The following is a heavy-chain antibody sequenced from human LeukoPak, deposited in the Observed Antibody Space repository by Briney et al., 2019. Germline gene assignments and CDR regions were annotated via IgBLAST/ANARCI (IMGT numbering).Heavy chain of an antibody. CDR2: ISYDGSNK. D-gene: IGHD5-12*01. V-gene: IGHV3-30-3*01. Sequence: PGRSLRLSCAASGFTFNSYAMHWVRQAPGRGLEWVAVISYDGSNKYYADSVKGRFTISRDNSKNTLYLQMNSLRAEDTAVYYCARDQSTATKARYYYYYGMDVWGQGTTVTVSS. CDR1: GFTFNSYA. J-gene: IGHJ6*02. CDR3: ARDQSTATKARYYYYYGMDV.